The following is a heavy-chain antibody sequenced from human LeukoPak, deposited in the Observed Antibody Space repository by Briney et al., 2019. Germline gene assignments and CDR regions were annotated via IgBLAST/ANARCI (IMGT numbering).Heavy chain of an antibody. CDR3: AKDRQMRFFDY. CDR2: ISNDGNNK. D-gene: IGHD5-24*01. CDR1: GFLFSSYD. J-gene: IGHJ4*02. Sequence: GGSLRLTCAASGFLFSSYDMYWVRQAPGKGLEWVAVISNDGNNKQYADSVKGRFTISRDNSKNTLYLQMNSLRADDTAVYHCAKDRQMRFFDYWGQGTLVTVSS. V-gene: IGHV3-30*18.